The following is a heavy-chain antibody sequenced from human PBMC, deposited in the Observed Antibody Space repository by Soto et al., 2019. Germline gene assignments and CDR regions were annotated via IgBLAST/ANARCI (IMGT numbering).Heavy chain of an antibody. CDR3: ARIELERRRDFDY. V-gene: IGHV1-2*02. CDR1: GYTFTGYY. CDR2: INPNSGGT. J-gene: IGHJ4*02. Sequence: VASVKVSCKASGYTFTGYYMHWVRQAPGQGLEWMRWINPNSGGTNYAQKFQGRVTMTRDTSISTAYMELSRLRSDDTAVYYCARIELERRRDFDYWGQGTLVTVSS. D-gene: IGHD1-1*01.